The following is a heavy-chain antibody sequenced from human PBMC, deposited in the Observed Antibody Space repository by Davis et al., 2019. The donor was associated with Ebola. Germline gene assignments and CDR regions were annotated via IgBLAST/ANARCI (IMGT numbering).Heavy chain of an antibody. V-gene: IGHV3-30*18. J-gene: IGHJ4*02. CDR1: GHGFTFSAYG. Sequence: GESLKISCVASGHGFTFSAYGMHWVRQAPGKGLEWVAFITYDGKNQNFKDSVRGQFAISRNNSNNTVSLQMNNLRTEDTALYYCANARYSYGAANFDNWGRGTPVTVSS. D-gene: IGHD5-18*01. CDR3: ANARYSYGAANFDN. CDR2: ITYDGKNQ.